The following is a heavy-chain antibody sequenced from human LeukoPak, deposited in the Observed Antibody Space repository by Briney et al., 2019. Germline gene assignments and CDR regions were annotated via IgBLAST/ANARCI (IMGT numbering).Heavy chain of an antibody. CDR2: IYYSGST. J-gene: IGHJ1*01. Sequence: SETLSLTCAVYGGSFSGYYWGWIRQPPGKGLEWIGSIYYSGSTYYNPSLKSRVTISVDTSKNQFSLKLSSVTAADTAVYYCARRSSGWYGDSVGYFQHWGQGTLVTVSS. CDR1: GGSFSGYY. CDR3: ARRSSGWYGDSVGYFQH. V-gene: IGHV4-34*01. D-gene: IGHD6-19*01.